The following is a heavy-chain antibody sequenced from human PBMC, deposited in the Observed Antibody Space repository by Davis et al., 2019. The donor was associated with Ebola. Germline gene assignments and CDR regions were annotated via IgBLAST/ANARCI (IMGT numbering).Heavy chain of an antibody. D-gene: IGHD3-16*01. CDR3: ARGRRLGGDY. J-gene: IGHJ4*02. CDR2: INSDGSRT. CDR1: GLTFSNYW. Sequence: GESLKISCAASGLTFSNYWMHWVRQAPGKGLVWVSRINSDGSRTDYADSVKGRFTISRDNAKNSLYLQMNSLRAEDTAVYYCARGRRLGGDYWGQGTLVTVSS. V-gene: IGHV3-74*01.